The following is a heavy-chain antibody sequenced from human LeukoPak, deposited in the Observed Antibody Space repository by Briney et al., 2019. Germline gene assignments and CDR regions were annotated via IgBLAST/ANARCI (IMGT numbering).Heavy chain of an antibody. CDR1: GFTFTTYS. J-gene: IGHJ4*02. CDR3: ARGETSVTSYLHY. CDR2: ISSSSSTI. V-gene: IGHV3-48*02. Sequence: GGSLRLSCAASGFTFTTYSMDWVRQAPGKGLEWVSYISSSSSTIYYADSVKGRFTISRDNAKNSLYLQMNSLRDEDTAVYYCARGETSVTSYLHYWGQGTLVTVSS. D-gene: IGHD4-17*01.